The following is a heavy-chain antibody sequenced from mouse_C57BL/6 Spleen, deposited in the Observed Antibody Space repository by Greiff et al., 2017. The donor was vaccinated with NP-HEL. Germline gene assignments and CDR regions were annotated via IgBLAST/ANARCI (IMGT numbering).Heavy chain of an antibody. CDR2: IFPGSGST. Sequence: VKLVESGAELMKPGASVKLSCKASGYTFTGYWIEWVKQRPGHGLEWIGEIFPGSGSTNYNENFQGKATFTADTSSNTAYMQLSSLTTEDSAIYYCAGRELRMHYYYAMDYWGQGTSVTVSS. D-gene: IGHD3-2*02. J-gene: IGHJ4*01. CDR3: AGRELRMHYYYAMDY. V-gene: IGHV1-9*01. CDR1: GYTFTGYW.